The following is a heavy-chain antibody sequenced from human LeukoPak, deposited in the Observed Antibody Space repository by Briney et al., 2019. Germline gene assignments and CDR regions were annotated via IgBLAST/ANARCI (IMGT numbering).Heavy chain of an antibody. J-gene: IGHJ4*02. CDR2: IKQDGSER. CDR1: GFTFSSYW. CDR3: ARSGGTTRHSYYFDY. Sequence: GGSLRLSCAASGFTFSSYWMSWVRQAPGKGLEWVANIKQDGSERDYVDSVKGRFIISRDNAKNSLSLQMNSLRAEDTAVYYCARSGGTTRHSYYFDYWGQGTLVTVSS. D-gene: IGHD1-1*01. V-gene: IGHV3-7*03.